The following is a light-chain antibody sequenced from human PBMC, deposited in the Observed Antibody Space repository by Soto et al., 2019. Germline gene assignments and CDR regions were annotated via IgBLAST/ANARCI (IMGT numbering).Light chain of an antibody. CDR1: SSNIGSYD. V-gene: IGLV1-40*01. Sequence: QSVLTQPPSVSGAPGQRVTISCTGRSSNIGSYDVHWYQQLPGAAPKLLIDGKNNRPSGVPDRFSGSKSGTSASLAITGLQAEDEAEYYCQTHDSGLSGSVFGTGTKVTVL. CDR2: GKN. J-gene: IGLJ1*01. CDR3: QTHDSGLSGSV.